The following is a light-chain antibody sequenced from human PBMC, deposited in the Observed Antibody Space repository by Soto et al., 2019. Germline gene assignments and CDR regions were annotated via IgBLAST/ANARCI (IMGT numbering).Light chain of an antibody. Sequence: IVLTQSPGTLSLSPGERTTLSCRASQSVSSNLAWYQQKPGQAPRLLIYGASTRATGIPARFSGSGSGTEFTLTISSLQSEDFAVYYCQQYNNWPPRITFGQGTRLEIK. J-gene: IGKJ5*01. CDR1: QSVSSN. CDR3: QQYNNWPPRIT. V-gene: IGKV3-15*01. CDR2: GAS.